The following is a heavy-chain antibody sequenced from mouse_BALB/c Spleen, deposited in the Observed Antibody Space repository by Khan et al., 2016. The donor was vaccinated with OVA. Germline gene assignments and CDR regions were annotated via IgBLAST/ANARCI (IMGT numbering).Heavy chain of an antibody. CDR3: TRSGWAAFAY. Sequence: VQLQQSGAELVKPGASVKLSCKASGYTFTSYYIYWVKQRPGQGLEWIGGINPSNGGTYFNEKFESKATLTVDKSSSTAFMQVSSLTSEDSAVYYWTRSGWAAFAYWGQGTLVTVSA. CDR1: GYTFTSYY. J-gene: IGHJ3*01. CDR2: INPSNGGT. D-gene: IGHD1-1*02. V-gene: IGHV1S81*02.